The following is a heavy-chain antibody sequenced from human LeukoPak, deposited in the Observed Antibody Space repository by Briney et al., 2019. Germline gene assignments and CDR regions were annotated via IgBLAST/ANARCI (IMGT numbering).Heavy chain of an antibody. Sequence: GGSLRLSCVVSGFTFSSYWMSWVRQAPGEGLEWVANIRPDGSQKYYVDSARGRFTISRDNAKSSLYLQMSSLRPEDTATYYCARDFQPRYCSSSSCSPAWGQGTTVTVSS. V-gene: IGHV3-7*03. CDR2: IRPDGSQK. CDR1: GFTFSSYW. D-gene: IGHD2-2*01. CDR3: ARDFQPRYCSSSSCSPA. J-gene: IGHJ6*02.